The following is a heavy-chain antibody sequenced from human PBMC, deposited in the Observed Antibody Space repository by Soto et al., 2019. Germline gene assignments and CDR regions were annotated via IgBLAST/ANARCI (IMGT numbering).Heavy chain of an antibody. J-gene: IGHJ4*02. CDR3: ARDYGYYYDSSGYYTGYYFDY. V-gene: IGHV6-1*01. CDR1: GDSVSSNSAA. Sequence: PSQPLSLTCAISGDSVSSNSAAWNWIRQSPSRGLEWLGRTYYRSKWYNDYAVSVKSRITINPDTSKNQFSLQLNSVTPEDTAVYYCARDYGYYYDSSGYYTGYYFDYWGQGTLVTVSS. D-gene: IGHD3-22*01. CDR2: TYYRSKWYN.